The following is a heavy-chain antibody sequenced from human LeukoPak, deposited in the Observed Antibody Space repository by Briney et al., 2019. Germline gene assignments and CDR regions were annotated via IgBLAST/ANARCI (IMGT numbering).Heavy chain of an antibody. Sequence: GGSLRLSCAAAGFNFNTYGMDWVRQAPGKGVGWGGFIRVDGSNEYYADSVKGRFTISRDNSKNTLYLQMNSLRAEDTAVYYCARAQGYCSSTSCQTRDDYWGQGTLVTVSS. D-gene: IGHD2-2*01. CDR3: ARAQGYCSSTSCQTRDDY. CDR1: GFNFNTYG. J-gene: IGHJ4*02. V-gene: IGHV3-30*02. CDR2: IRVDGSNE.